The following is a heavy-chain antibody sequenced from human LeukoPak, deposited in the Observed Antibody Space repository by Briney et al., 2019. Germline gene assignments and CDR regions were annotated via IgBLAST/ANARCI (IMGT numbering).Heavy chain of an antibody. CDR3: ARPGYYYYGMDV. CDR1: GFTVSSNY. J-gene: IGHJ6*02. V-gene: IGHV3-66*04. Sequence: RGSLRLSCAASGFTVSSNYMSWVRQAPGKGLEWVSVIYSGGSTYYADSVKGRFTISRDNSKNTLYLQMNSLRAEDTAVYYCARPGYYYYGMDVWGQGTTVTVSS. CDR2: IYSGGST.